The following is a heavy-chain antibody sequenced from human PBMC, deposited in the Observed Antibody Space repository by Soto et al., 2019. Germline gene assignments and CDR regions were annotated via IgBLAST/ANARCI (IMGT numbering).Heavy chain of an antibody. CDR1: GGSFSGYY. Sequence: QVQLQQWGAGLLKPSETLSLTCAVYGGSFSGYYWSWIRQPPGKGLEWIGEINHSGSTNYNLSHKGRVTISVDTSKYQFSLKLSSVTAADTAVYYCARGAPEYTARVAVAGNYFDSWGQGTLVTVSS. CDR3: ARGAPEYTARVAVAGNYFDS. V-gene: IGHV4-34*01. CDR2: INHSGST. D-gene: IGHD6-19*01. J-gene: IGHJ4*02.